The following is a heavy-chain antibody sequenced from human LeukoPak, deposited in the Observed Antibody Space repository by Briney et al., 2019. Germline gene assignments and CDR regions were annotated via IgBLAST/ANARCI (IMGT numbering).Heavy chain of an antibody. J-gene: IGHJ4*02. CDR1: GFTLSSYA. Sequence: GGSLRLSCAASGFTLSSYAMTWVRQAPGRGLEWVSSVDGGGGGTYYADSVKGRFTISRDNSKDTLYLQMNSLRAEDTAVYYCAIREPIGYWGQGALVTVSS. D-gene: IGHD1-14*01. V-gene: IGHV3-23*01. CDR2: VDGGGGGT. CDR3: AIREPIGY.